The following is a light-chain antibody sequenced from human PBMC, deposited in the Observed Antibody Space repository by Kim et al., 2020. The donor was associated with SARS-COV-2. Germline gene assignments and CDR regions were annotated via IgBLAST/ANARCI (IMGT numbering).Light chain of an antibody. Sequence: ALGQTVRITCQGDSLRNSYASWYQQKPGRAPILVMSDENNRPSGIPDRFSGSTSGSTASLTITGAQAEDEADYYCCSRNSRAKVYVFGTGTKVTVL. CDR3: CSRNSRAKVYV. J-gene: IGLJ1*01. CDR2: DEN. CDR1: SLRNSY. V-gene: IGLV3-19*01.